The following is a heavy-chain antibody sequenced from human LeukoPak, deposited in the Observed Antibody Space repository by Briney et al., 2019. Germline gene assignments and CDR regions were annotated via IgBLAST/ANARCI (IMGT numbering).Heavy chain of an antibody. V-gene: IGHV3-23*01. CDR3: VKDLGRYRNNCFDY. CDR1: GFTFHSSA. Sequence: GGSLRLSCTSSGFTFHSSAMSWVRQAPGKGLQWVSALSGSGGTTYYADFVKGRFTISRDDSKNTLYLQMNSLRAEDTAVYYCVKDLGRYRNNCFDYWGQGTLVTVSS. J-gene: IGHJ4*02. D-gene: IGHD1-26*01. CDR2: LSGSGGTT.